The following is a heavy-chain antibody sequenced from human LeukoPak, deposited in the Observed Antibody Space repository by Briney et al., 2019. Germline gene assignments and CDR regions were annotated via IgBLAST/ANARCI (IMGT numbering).Heavy chain of an antibody. Sequence: GGSLRLSCAASGFTFSSYSMNWVRQAPGKGLEWVSSISSSSSYIYYADSVKGRFTISRDNAKNSLYLQMNSLRAEDTAVYYCARDQYFSDGTGYLVDSWGQGTLVTVSS. J-gene: IGHJ4*02. CDR1: GFTFSSYS. CDR3: ARDQYFSDGTGYLVDS. CDR2: ISSSSSYI. V-gene: IGHV3-21*01. D-gene: IGHD3-22*01.